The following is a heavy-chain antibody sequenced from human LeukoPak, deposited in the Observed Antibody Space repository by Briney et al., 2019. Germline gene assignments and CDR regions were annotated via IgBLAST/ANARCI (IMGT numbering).Heavy chain of an antibody. CDR2: ISGNGDKI. D-gene: IGHD3-22*01. Sequence: GGSLRLSCAASGFTFSNYAMAWVRQAPGKGLEWVAGISGNGDKIYYADSVKGRFTISRDNSKNTLYLQMNSLRGEGTAVYFCAKRDYYDSSGYAPLFDYWGQGTLVTVSP. CDR3: AKRDYYDSSGYAPLFDY. J-gene: IGHJ4*02. CDR1: GFTFSNYA. V-gene: IGHV3-23*01.